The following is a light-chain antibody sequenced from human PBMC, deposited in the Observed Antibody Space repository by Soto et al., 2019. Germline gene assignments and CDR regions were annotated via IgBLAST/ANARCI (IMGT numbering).Light chain of an antibody. CDR2: EVS. Sequence: QSALTQPASVSGSPGQSITISCTGTSSDVGGYNYVSWYQQHPGKAPKLMIYEVSNRPSGVSNRFSGSKSGNTASLTISGLQAXXXXDYYCSSYTSSSIDYVFGTGTKVTVL. V-gene: IGLV2-14*01. CDR1: SSDVGGYNY. CDR3: SSYTSSSIDYV. J-gene: IGLJ1*01.